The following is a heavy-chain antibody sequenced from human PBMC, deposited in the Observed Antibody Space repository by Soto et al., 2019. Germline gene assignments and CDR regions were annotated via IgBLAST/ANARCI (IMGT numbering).Heavy chain of an antibody. D-gene: IGHD1-1*01. J-gene: IGHJ5*02. CDR3: VRDGTKTLRDWFDP. Sequence: PSETLSLTCGGSGASISGFYWSWIRKSAGKGLEWIGRIYATGTTDYNPSLKSRVMMSVDTSKKQFSLKLRSVTAADTAVYYCVRDGTKTLRDWFDPWGQGISVTVSS. CDR2: IYATGTT. CDR1: GASISGFY. V-gene: IGHV4-4*07.